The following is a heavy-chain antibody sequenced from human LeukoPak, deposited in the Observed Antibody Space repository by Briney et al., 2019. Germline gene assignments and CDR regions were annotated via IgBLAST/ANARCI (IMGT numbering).Heavy chain of an antibody. J-gene: IGHJ3*02. CDR3: ARARIVGATFMVPAEYKSDAFDI. Sequence: GGSLRLSCAASGFTFSNYAMHWVRQAPGKGLEWVAVISYDGSNEYYAASVKGRFTISRDNSKNTLYVQMNSLRPEDTAVYYCARARIVGATFMVPAEYKSDAFDIWGQGTMVTVSS. D-gene: IGHD1-26*01. CDR2: ISYDGSNE. V-gene: IGHV3-30-3*01. CDR1: GFTFSNYA.